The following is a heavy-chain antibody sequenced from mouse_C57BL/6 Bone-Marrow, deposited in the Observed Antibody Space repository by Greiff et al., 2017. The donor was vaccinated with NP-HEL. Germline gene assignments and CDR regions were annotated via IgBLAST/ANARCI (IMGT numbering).Heavy chain of an antibody. Sequence: VQLQQPGAELVKPGASVKLSCKASGYTFTSYWMHWVKQRPGQGLEWIGMIHPNSGSTNYNEKFKSKATLTVDKSSSTAYMQLSSLTSEDSAVYYCARRGYYYGSSPWFADWGQGTLVTVSA. D-gene: IGHD1-1*01. J-gene: IGHJ3*01. CDR3: ARRGYYYGSSPWFAD. CDR2: IHPNSGST. CDR1: GYTFTSYW. V-gene: IGHV1-64*01.